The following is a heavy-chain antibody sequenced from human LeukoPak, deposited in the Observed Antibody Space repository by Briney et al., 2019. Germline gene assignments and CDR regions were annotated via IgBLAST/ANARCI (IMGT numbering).Heavy chain of an antibody. CDR3: AKDKSAGAYDAFDI. CDR1: GLTLDDYA. D-gene: IGHD3-10*01. CDR2: ISWNSGSI. V-gene: IGHV3-9*03. J-gene: IGHJ3*02. Sequence: PLRLSCAPSGLTLDDYAMHWVRKAPGKGLEWVSGISWNSGSIGYADSVKGRFTISRDNAKNSLYLQMNSLRAEDMALYYCAKDKSAGAYDAFDIWGQGTMVTVSS.